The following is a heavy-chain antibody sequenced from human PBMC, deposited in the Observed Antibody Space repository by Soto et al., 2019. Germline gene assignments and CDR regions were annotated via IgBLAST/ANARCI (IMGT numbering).Heavy chain of an antibody. CDR2: INAGNGNT. CDR3: ARNAIGHPKYLDY. J-gene: IGHJ4*02. Sequence: ASVKVSCKASGYTFIYSAMHWVRQAPGQRLEWMAWINAGNGNTKYSQKFKGRVTMTRDTTANIVYMEMSSLRPEDTAIYYCARNAIGHPKYLDYWGQGTQVTVSS. V-gene: IGHV1-3*01. D-gene: IGHD2-21*01. CDR1: GYTFIYSA.